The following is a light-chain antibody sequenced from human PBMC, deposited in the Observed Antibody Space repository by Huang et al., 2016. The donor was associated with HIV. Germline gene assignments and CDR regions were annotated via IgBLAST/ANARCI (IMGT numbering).Light chain of an antibody. V-gene: IGKV4-1*01. CDR2: CGA. J-gene: IGKJ4*01. Sequence: IVMTQSPDSLAGSLGARVTLKFKCSQSVFSSYTSKYYLAWFQQKPGQPPKLLIYCGAKRETGVPGRFTGSGSGTDFSLTISGLEAEDAATYYCQQYYSRPQTFGRGTKVEI. CDR1: QSVFSSYTSKYY. CDR3: QQYYSRPQT.